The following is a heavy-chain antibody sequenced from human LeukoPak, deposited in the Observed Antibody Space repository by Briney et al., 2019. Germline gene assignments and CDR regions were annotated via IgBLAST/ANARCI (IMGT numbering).Heavy chain of an antibody. CDR2: IWYDGSNK. J-gene: IGHJ4*02. CDR1: GFTFSSYG. V-gene: IGHV3-33*01. CDR3: ARESLEYYYDSSGYYYNY. D-gene: IGHD3-22*01. Sequence: GGSLRLSCAASGFTFSSYGRHWVRQAPGKGLEWVAVIWYDGSNKYYADSVKGRFTISRDNSKNTLYLQMNSLRAEDTAVYYCARESLEYYYDSSGYYYNYWGQGTLVTVSS.